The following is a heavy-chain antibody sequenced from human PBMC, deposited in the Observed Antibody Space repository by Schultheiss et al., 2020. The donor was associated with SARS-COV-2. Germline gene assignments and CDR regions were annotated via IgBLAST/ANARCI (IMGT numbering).Heavy chain of an antibody. D-gene: IGHD2-21*01. J-gene: IGHJ3*02. Sequence: SVKVSCKASGGTLSSYGISWVRQAPGQGLEWMGWISAYNGNTNYAQKFQGRVTITADESTSTAYMELSSLRSEDTAVYYCAKTVVVIALDAFDIWGQGTMVTVSS. CDR3: AKTVVVIALDAFDI. CDR2: ISAYNGNT. CDR1: GGTLSSYG. V-gene: IGHV1-69*13.